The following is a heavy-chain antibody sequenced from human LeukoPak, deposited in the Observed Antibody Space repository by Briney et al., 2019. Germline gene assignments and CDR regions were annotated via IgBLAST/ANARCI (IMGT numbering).Heavy chain of an antibody. J-gene: IGHJ3*02. CDR3: ARDSYYDSSGYGKGPDAFDI. CDR1: GYTFTSYG. V-gene: IGHV1-18*01. D-gene: IGHD3-22*01. CDR2: ISAYNGYT. Sequence: ASVTVSCMASGYTFTSYGISWVRQAPGQGLEGMGWISAYNGYTNYAQKLQGRVTMTTDTSTSTAYMELRSLRSDDTAVYYCARDSYYDSSGYGKGPDAFDIWGQGTMVTVSS.